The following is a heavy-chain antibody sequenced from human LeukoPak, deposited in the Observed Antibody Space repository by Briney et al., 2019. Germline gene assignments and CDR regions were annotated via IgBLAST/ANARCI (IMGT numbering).Heavy chain of an antibody. CDR2: INPNSGGT. Sequence: ASVKVSCKASGYTFTGYYMHWVRQAPGQGLEWMGWINPNSGGTNYAQKLQGRVTMSTDTSTGTAYMELRSLRSDDTAVYYCARRVAVARGDAFDIWGQGTMVTVSS. CDR1: GYTFTGYY. D-gene: IGHD6-19*01. CDR3: ARRVAVARGDAFDI. V-gene: IGHV1-2*02. J-gene: IGHJ3*02.